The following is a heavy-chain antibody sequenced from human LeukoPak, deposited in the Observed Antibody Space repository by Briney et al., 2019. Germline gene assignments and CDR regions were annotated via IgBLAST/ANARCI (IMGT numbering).Heavy chain of an antibody. V-gene: IGHV1-69-2*01. D-gene: IGHD5-12*01. J-gene: IGHJ4*02. Sequence: ASVKVSCKVSGYTFTDYYMHSVQQAPGKGLEWMGLVDPEDGETIYAEKFQGRVTITADTSTDTAYMELSSLRSEDTAVYYCATESGLPFDYWGQGTLVTVSS. CDR3: ATESGLPFDY. CDR1: GYTFTDYY. CDR2: VDPEDGET.